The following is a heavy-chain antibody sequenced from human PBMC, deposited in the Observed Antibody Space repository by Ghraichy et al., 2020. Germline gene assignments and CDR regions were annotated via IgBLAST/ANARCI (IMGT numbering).Heavy chain of an antibody. CDR2: INTYNDNT. D-gene: IGHD4-23*01. Sequence: ASVKVSCKASGYTFSNYGVTRVRQAPGQGLEWMGWINTYNDNTNYAQKFQGRVSMTTDTSTTTAYLELRSLRSDDTAVYYCARDYYGGNSNDFWGQGTLVTVSS. V-gene: IGHV1-18*01. CDR3: ARDYYGGNSNDF. J-gene: IGHJ4*02. CDR1: GYTFSNYG.